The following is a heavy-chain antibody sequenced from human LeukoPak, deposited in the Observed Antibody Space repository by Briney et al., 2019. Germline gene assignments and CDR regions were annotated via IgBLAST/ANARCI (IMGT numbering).Heavy chain of an antibody. CDR3: ARGRQVVIPYYYYGMDV. D-gene: IGHD3-22*01. CDR1: DGSISSSNW. V-gene: IGHV4-4*02. Sequence: SGTLSLTCAVSDGSISSSNWWSWVRQPPGKGLEWIGEIYHSGSTNYNPSLKSRVTISVDKSKNQFSLKLSSVTAADTAVYYCARGRQVVIPYYYYGMDVWGQGTTVTVSS. CDR2: IYHSGST. J-gene: IGHJ6*02.